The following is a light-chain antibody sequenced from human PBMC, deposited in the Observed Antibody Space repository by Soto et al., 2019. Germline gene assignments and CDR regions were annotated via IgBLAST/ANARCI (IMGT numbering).Light chain of an antibody. J-gene: IGKJ4*01. CDR2: GAS. CDR3: QQYGSSPLT. CDR1: QSVRNSY. V-gene: IGKV3-20*01. Sequence: EILLTQSPGTLSLSPGERATLSCRASQSVRNSYLAWYQQKPGQAPRLLIYGASGRATGIPDRFSGSGSGTDFTLTISRLEPEDFAVYYCQQYGSSPLTFGGGTKVEIK.